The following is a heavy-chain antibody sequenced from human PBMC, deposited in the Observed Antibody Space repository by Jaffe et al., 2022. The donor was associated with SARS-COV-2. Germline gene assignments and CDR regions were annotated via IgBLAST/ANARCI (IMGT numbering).Heavy chain of an antibody. CDR1: GFTFSSYW. V-gene: IGHV3-74*01. CDR2: INSDGSST. J-gene: IGHJ5*02. Sequence: EVQLVESGGGLVQPGGSLRLSCAASGFTFSSYWMHWVRQAPGKGLVWVSRINSDGSSTSYADSVKGRFTISRDNAKNTLYLQMNSLRAEDTAVYYCARLERDCSGGSCPNWFDPWGQGTLVTVSS. D-gene: IGHD2-15*01. CDR3: ARLERDCSGGSCPNWFDP.